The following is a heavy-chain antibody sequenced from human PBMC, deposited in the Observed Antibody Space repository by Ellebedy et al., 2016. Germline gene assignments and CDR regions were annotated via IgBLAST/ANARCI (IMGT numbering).Heavy chain of an antibody. CDR1: GFTFSSYS. CDR2: TSSSSSTI. CDR3: ARVSYYYDSSGYYMGHGIDY. J-gene: IGHJ4*02. Sequence: GGSLRLSCAASGFTFSSYSMNWVRQAPGKGLEWVSYTSSSSSTIYYADSVNGRFTISRDNAKNTLYLQLKSLRAEDTAVYYCARVSYYYDSSGYYMGHGIDYWGQGTLVTVSS. V-gene: IGHV3-48*01. D-gene: IGHD3-22*01.